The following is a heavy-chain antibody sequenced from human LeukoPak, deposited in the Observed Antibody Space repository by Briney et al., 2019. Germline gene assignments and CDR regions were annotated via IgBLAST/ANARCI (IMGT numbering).Heavy chain of an antibody. J-gene: IGHJ4*02. Sequence: GGSLRLSCAASGFTFSSYTMHWIRQAPGKGLEWVSSISGSNSYIFYADSVKGRFTVSRDNAKDSLYLRMNSLRAEDTAVYYCARALTTLTYVGYWGQGTLVTVSS. CDR1: GFTFSSYT. CDR3: ARALTTLTYVGY. CDR2: ISGSNSYI. V-gene: IGHV3-21*01. D-gene: IGHD1-1*01.